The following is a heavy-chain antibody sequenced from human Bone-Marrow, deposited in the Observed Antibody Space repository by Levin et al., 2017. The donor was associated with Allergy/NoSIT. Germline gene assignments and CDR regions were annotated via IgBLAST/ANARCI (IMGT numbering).Heavy chain of an antibody. J-gene: IGHJ6*02. Sequence: ASVKVSCKASGYTFTSYDIHWVRQAPGQRLEWMGNVNPGNGNTKYSQKFQDRVSITRDTSASTAYMELSSLRSEDTAVYYCARSGRSIFDYYGIEVWGQGTTVTVSS. D-gene: IGHD1-26*01. V-gene: IGHV1-3*01. CDR1: GYTFTSYD. CDR2: VNPGNGNT. CDR3: ARSGRSIFDYYGIEV.